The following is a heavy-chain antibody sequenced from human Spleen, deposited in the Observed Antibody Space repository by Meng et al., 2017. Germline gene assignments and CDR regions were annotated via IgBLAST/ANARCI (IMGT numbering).Heavy chain of an antibody. J-gene: IGHJ3*02. V-gene: IGHV1-2*06. CDR3: ARDKGQQRSDAFDI. Sequence: ASVKVSCKPSGYNFPDYWLHWVRRAPGQGLEWMGRIDPKSGDTHYAQRFQGRVTMTGDTSISTAYMELSGLRSDDTAMYYCARDKGQQRSDAFDIWGQGTVVTVSS. CDR1: GYNFPDYW. CDR2: IDPKSGDT. D-gene: IGHD1/OR15-1a*01.